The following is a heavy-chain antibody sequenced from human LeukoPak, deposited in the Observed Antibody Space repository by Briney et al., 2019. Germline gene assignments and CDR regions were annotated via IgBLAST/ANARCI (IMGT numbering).Heavy chain of an antibody. Sequence: GGSLRLSCAASGFTFSSYAMSWVRQAPGKGLEWVSAISGSGGSTYYADSVKGRFTISRDNSKNMLYLQMNSLRAEDTAVYYCAKPDSSGWMTFDYWGQGTLVTVSS. D-gene: IGHD6-19*01. CDR3: AKPDSSGWMTFDY. J-gene: IGHJ4*02. CDR1: GFTFSSYA. CDR2: ISGSGGST. V-gene: IGHV3-23*01.